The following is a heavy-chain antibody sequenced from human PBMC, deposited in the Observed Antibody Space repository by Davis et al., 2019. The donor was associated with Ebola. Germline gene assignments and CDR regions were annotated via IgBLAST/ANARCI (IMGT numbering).Heavy chain of an antibody. J-gene: IGHJ4*02. CDR1: GGSFYNYA. V-gene: IGHV1-69*13. CDR2: IIPISGRG. Sequence: AVKVSCKASGGSFYNYAFSWVRQAPGHGLEWMGGIIPISGRGNYEPKFQGNVTISADESTTTAYLELNSLRFEDTAVYYCATGGNNYGRFDYWGQGTLLTVSS. D-gene: IGHD5-18*01. CDR3: ATGGNNYGRFDY.